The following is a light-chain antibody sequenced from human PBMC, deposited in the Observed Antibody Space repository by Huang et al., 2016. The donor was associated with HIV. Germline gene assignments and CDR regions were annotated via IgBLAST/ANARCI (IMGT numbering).Light chain of an antibody. V-gene: IGKV3-15*01. J-gene: IGKJ2*01. CDR2: CAS. CDR1: QNVRSS. CDR3: QQYENWPPEYT. Sequence: EIVLTQSPAILSVSPGERATLSCRASQNVRSSFTWYQQRPGQPPRLLISCASTRATGIPARFSGSGSGTEFTLTIISLQSDDFAVYYCQQYENWPPEYTFGQGTKLEL.